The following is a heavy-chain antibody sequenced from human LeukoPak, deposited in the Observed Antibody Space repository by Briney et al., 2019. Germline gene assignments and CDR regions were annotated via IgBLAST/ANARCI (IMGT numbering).Heavy chain of an antibody. CDR2: IGATGGDT. D-gene: IGHD2-8*01. V-gene: IGHV3-23*01. Sequence: GGSLRLSCAASGFTFSTYSFSWVRQAPGKGLEWVSGIGATGGDTYYADSVKGRFTISRDNSRNTVSLQMNSLRVDDTATYYCAKDVRRCNGACTWGQGTLVTVSS. J-gene: IGHJ5*02. CDR3: AKDVRRCNGACT. CDR1: GFTFSTYS.